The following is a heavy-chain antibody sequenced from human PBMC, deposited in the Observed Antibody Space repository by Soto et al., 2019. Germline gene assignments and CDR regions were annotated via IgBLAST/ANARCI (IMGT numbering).Heavy chain of an antibody. CDR1: GYRFTSYG. Sequence: QVQLVQSGAEVKKPGASVKVSCQTSGYRFTSYGVVWVRQAPGQGLEWMGWISPYNGKTNYAQKFQGRVRMTTDTSKTTASMELRSLKSDDTAVYFCARSMITFGGVIGDHWGQGTLVTVSS. CDR3: ARSMITFGGVIGDH. CDR2: ISPYNGKT. D-gene: IGHD3-16*02. V-gene: IGHV1-18*04. J-gene: IGHJ4*02.